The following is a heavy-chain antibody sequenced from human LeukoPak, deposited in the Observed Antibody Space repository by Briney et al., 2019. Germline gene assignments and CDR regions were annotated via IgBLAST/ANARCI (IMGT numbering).Heavy chain of an antibody. CDR1: GYTFNIYY. CDR2: IHPNDGGT. V-gene: IGHV1-46*02. CDR3: ARGDIDH. D-gene: IGHD2-15*01. J-gene: IGHJ5*02. Sequence: AASVTVSCKTSGYTFNIYYVQWVRQAPGQGLEWMGVIHPNDGGTTYAQKFQGRIIMTSDTSTSTIYMELSSLRSDDTAVYYCARGDIDHWGQGTLVTVSS.